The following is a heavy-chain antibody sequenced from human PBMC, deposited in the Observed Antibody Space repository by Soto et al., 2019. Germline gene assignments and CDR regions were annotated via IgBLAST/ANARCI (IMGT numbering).Heavy chain of an antibody. D-gene: IGHD3-16*02. CDR1: GFTFSSYG. J-gene: IGHJ4*02. CDR2: ISYDGSNK. Sequence: VQLVESGGGVVQPGRSLRLSCAASGFTFSSYGMHWVRQAPGKGLEWVAVISYDGSNKYYADSVKGRFTISRDNSKNTLYLQMNSLRAEDTAVYYCAKDSLGLSGDPYYFDYWGQGTLVTVSS. V-gene: IGHV3-30*18. CDR3: AKDSLGLSGDPYYFDY.